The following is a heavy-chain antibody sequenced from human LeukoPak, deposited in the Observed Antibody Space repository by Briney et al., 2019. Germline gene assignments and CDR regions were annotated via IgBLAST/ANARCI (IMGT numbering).Heavy chain of an antibody. D-gene: IGHD2-15*01. V-gene: IGHV4-34*01. CDR2: INHSGST. J-gene: IGHJ4*02. Sequence: SETLSLTCAVYGGSFSGYYWSWIRQPPGKGVEWIGEINHSGSTNYNPSLKSRVTISVDTSKNQFSLKLSSVTAADTAVYYCARRPVVVVAATYMVFDYWGQGTLVTVSS. CDR3: ARRPVVVVAATYMVFDY. CDR1: GGSFSGYY.